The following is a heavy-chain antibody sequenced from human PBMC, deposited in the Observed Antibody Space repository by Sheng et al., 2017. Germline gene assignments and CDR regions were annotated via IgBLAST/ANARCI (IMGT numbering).Heavy chain of an antibody. V-gene: IGHV3-33*01. CDR2: IWYDGSNK. CDR1: GFTFSSYG. Sequence: QVQLVESGGGVVQPGRSLRLSCAASGFTFSSYGMHWVRQAPGKGLEWVAVIWYDGSNKYYADSVKGRFTISRDNSKNTLYLQMNSLRAEDTAVYYCARDTYPGAVEMAFHYWGQGTLVTVSS. J-gene: IGHJ4*02. D-gene: IGHD5-12*01. CDR3: ARDTYPGAVEMAFHY.